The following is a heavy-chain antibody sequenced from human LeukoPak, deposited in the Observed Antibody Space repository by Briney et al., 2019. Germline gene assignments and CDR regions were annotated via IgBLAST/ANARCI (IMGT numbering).Heavy chain of an antibody. V-gene: IGHV4-39*01. CDR2: IYYSGSA. D-gene: IGHD4-11*01. J-gene: IGHJ4*02. CDR3: ARNTQYSNSPHFDY. CDR1: GGSISSSSYY. Sequence: SETLSLTCTVSGGSISSSSYYWGWIRQPPGKGLEWIGSIYYSGSAYYNPSLKSRVTISVDTSKNQFSLKLSSVTAADTAVYYCARNTQYSNSPHFDYWGQGTLVTVSS.